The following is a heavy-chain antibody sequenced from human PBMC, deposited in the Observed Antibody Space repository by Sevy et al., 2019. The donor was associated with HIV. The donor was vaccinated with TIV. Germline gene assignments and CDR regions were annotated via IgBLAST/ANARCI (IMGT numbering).Heavy chain of an antibody. Sequence: GGSLRLSCAASGFTFSNAWMSWVHQAPGKGLEWVGRIKSQTDGGTTDYAAPVKGRFTISRDDSKNTLYLQMNSLKIEDTAVYYCTTKGDFWSGYQYFDYWGQGTLVTVSS. CDR1: GFTFSNAW. CDR2: IKSQTDGGTT. CDR3: TTKGDFWSGYQYFDY. V-gene: IGHV3-15*01. D-gene: IGHD3-3*01. J-gene: IGHJ4*02.